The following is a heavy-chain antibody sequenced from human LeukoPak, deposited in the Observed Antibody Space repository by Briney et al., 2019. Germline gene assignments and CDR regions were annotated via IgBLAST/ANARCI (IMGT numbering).Heavy chain of an antibody. V-gene: IGHV4-59*01. D-gene: IGHD3-22*01. CDR3: AGTYYYDSSGYYYPGGY. CDR2: IYYSGSS. Sequence: SETLSLTCTVSGGSISSYYWSWIRQPPGKGLEWIGYIYYSGSSNHNPSLKSRVTISVDTPKNQFSLKLSSVTAADTAVYYCAGTYYYDSSGYYYPGGYWGQGTLVTVSS. CDR1: GGSISSYY. J-gene: IGHJ4*02.